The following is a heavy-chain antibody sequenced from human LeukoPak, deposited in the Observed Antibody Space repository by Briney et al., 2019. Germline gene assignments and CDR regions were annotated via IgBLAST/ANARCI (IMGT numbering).Heavy chain of an antibody. Sequence: GASVKVSCKASGYTFTGYYMHWVRQAPGQGLEWMGWINPNSGGTNYAQKFQGRVTMTRDTSISTAYMELSRLRSDDTAVYYCARGNVFITMVRGVISITPNWFDPWGQGTLVTVSS. CDR2: INPNSGGT. D-gene: IGHD3-10*01. J-gene: IGHJ5*02. V-gene: IGHV1-2*02. CDR1: GYTFTGYY. CDR3: ARGNVFITMVRGVISITPNWFDP.